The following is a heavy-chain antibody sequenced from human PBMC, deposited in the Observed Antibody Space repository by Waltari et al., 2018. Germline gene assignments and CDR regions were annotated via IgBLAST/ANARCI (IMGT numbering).Heavy chain of an antibody. V-gene: IGHV1-69*01. CDR2: IIPIFGTA. CDR1: GCTFSSYA. CDR3: ARDRGDYTPSNWFDP. D-gene: IGHD4-17*01. J-gene: IGHJ5*02. Sequence: QVQLVQSGAEVKKPGSSVTVSCKASGCTFSSYAISWVRQAPGQGLEWMGGIIPIFGTANYAQKFQGRVTITADESTSTAYMELSSLRSEDTAVYYCARDRGDYTPSNWFDPWGQGTLVTVSS.